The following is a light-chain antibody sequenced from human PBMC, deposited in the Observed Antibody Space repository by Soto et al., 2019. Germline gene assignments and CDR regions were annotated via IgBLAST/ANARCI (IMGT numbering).Light chain of an antibody. CDR3: QQTYSAPRT. J-gene: IGKJ3*01. Sequence: DIQMTQSPSSLSASVGDRVTITCRASQGISSYLNWYQQRPGKPPNLLIYAASSLPSGVPSRFSGSGVETDFTLTISSLQPEYFATYYCQQTYSAPRTFGPGTRVDIK. CDR2: AAS. CDR1: QGISSY. V-gene: IGKV1-39*01.